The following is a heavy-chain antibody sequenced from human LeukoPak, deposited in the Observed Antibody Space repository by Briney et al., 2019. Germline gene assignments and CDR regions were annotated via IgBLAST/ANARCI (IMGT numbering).Heavy chain of an antibody. D-gene: IGHD6-25*01. J-gene: IGHJ4*02. CDR3: ARGAAAGPDY. Sequence: PGGSLRLSCAASGFTFSAYAMSWVRQAPGKGLEWVALIWYDASNKYYADSVKGRFTISRDNSKDTLYLQMNSLRAEDTAIYYCARGAAAGPDYWGQGTLVTVSS. CDR2: IWYDASNK. V-gene: IGHV3-33*08. CDR1: GFTFSAYA.